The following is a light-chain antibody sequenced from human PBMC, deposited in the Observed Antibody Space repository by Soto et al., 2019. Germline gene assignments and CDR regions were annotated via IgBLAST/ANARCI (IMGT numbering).Light chain of an antibody. J-gene: IGKJ1*01. CDR3: QHYYGNSWT. Sequence: DIQMTQSPSTLSASVGDRVTITCRASQNINDWLAWFQQKPGKAPKVLIYQASNVENGVPSRFSGSGSGTEFTLTISSLQSDDFATYYCQHYYGNSWTFGQGTKVDIK. V-gene: IGKV1-5*03. CDR2: QAS. CDR1: QNINDW.